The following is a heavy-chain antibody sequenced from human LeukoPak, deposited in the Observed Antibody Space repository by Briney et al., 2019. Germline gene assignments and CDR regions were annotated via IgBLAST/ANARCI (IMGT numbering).Heavy chain of an antibody. D-gene: IGHD6-19*01. CDR2: MNPNSGNT. V-gene: IGHV1-8*03. CDR1: GYTFTSYD. CDR3: ARGEYSSGWYRVAFDI. J-gene: IGHJ3*02. Sequence: ASVKVSCKASGYTFTSYDINWVRQATGQGLEWMGWMNPNSGNTGYAQKFQGRVTITRNTSISTAYMELSSLRSEDTAVYYCARGEYSSGWYRVAFDIWSQGTMVTVSS.